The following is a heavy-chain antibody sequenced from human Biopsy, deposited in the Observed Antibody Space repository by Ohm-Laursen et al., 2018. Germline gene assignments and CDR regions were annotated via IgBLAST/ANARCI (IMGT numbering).Heavy chain of an antibody. CDR3: TRAGGGKIYGL. CDR1: GVSINTGGFY. CDR2: IRYSGNT. Sequence: TLSLTCTVSGVSINTGGFYRAWIRPHPGTGLEWIGYIRYSGNTLYNPALKSRLTISVDTSRNQFSLKLTSVTAADTALYYCTRAGGGKIYGLWGQGTLVTVSS. J-gene: IGHJ4*02. D-gene: IGHD3-16*01. V-gene: IGHV4-31*03.